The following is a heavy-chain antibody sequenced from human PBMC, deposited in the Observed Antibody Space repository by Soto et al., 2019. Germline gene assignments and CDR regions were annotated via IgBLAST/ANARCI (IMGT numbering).Heavy chain of an antibody. V-gene: IGHV4-31*03. D-gene: IGHD6-13*01. J-gene: IGHJ6*02. Sequence: PSETLSLTCTVYGGPGKSGAYYWSWIRQHPGKGLEWIGHIHYSGTTYYNPSLQSRVTISLDTSNNHFALKLSSVTAADTAVYYCARALRQDQQLPGYYYYGLDVWGQGTTVTVS. CDR2: IHYSGTT. CDR1: GGPGKSGAYY. CDR3: ARALRQDQQLPGYYYYGLDV.